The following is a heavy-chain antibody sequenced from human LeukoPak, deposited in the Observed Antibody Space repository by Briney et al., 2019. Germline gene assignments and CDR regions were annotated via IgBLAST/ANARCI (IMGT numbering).Heavy chain of an antibody. CDR3: ARDGDYGDLSDY. D-gene: IGHD4-17*01. V-gene: IGHV3-30-3*01. J-gene: IGHJ4*02. CDR1: GFTFSSYA. Sequence: SGGSLRLSCAASGFTFSSYAMHWVRQAPGKGLEWVAVISYDGSNKYYADSVKGRFTISRDNSKNTLYLQMNSLRAEDTAVYYCARDGDYGDLSDYWGQGTLVTVSS. CDR2: ISYDGSNK.